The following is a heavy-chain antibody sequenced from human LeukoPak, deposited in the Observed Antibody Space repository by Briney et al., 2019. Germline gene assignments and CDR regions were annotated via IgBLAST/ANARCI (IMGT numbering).Heavy chain of an antibody. V-gene: IGHV5-51*01. J-gene: IGHJ5*01. CDR3: ARHSDITVADS. CDR2: IYPGDSDT. Sequence: GESLKISCKGSGYRFTSYWIAWARQMPGKGLEWMRIIYPGDSDTRYSPSFQGQVTISADKSISTAYLQWSSLKASDTAMYYCARHSDITVADSWGQGTLVTVSS. D-gene: IGHD6-19*01. CDR1: GYRFTSYW.